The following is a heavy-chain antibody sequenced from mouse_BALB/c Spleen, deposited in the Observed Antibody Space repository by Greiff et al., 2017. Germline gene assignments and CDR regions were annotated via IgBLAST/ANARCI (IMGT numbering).Heavy chain of an antibody. CDR2: ISNGGGST. CDR3: ARLVYGNYGENAMDY. D-gene: IGHD2-10*02. V-gene: IGHV5-12-2*01. CDR1: GFTFSSYT. J-gene: IGHJ4*01. Sequence: EVQGVESGGGLVQPGGSLKLSCAASGFTFSSYTMSWVRQTPEKRLEWVAYISNGGGSTYYPDTVKGRFTISRDNAKNTLYLQMSSLKSEDTAMYYCARLVYGNYGENAMDYWGQGTSVTVSS.